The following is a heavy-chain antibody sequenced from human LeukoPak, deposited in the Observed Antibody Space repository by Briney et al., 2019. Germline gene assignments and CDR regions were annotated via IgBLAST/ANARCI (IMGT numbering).Heavy chain of an antibody. CDR2: ISYDGSNK. Sequence: GRSLRLSCAASGFTFSSYGMHWVRQAPGKGLEWVAVISYDGSNKYYADSVKGRFTISRDNSKNTLYLQMNSLRAEDTAVYYCAKVLADLLMGGDFDYWGQGTLVTVSS. CDR1: GFTFSSYG. J-gene: IGHJ4*02. D-gene: IGHD3-16*01. V-gene: IGHV3-30*18. CDR3: AKVLADLLMGGDFDY.